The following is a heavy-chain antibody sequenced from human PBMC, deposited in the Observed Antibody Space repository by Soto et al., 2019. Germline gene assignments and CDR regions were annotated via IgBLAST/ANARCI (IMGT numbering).Heavy chain of an antibody. CDR2: MNPSGGSP. CDR1: GYTFTHYY. V-gene: IGHV1-46*01. D-gene: IGHD3-22*01. Sequence: ASVKVSCKAFGYTFTHYYIHWVRQAPGQEFEWMGIMNPSGGSPNYAQKFQGRVTMTRDTSASTAYMELSSLSSEDTAIYYCARATYEYGSSGYSPFDYWGQGTLVTVSS. CDR3: ARATYEYGSSGYSPFDY. J-gene: IGHJ4*02.